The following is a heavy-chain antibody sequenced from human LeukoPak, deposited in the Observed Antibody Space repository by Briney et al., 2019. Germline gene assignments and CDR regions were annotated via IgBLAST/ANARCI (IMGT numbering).Heavy chain of an antibody. CDR3: TTLLGYSDYFDY. D-gene: IGHD2-21*01. Sequence: GGSLSLSCAASGFTFSNAWMSWVRQAPGKGLEWVGRIKSEPDGGTTDYVAPVKGRFTISRDDSKNTLYLQMNSLKTEDTAVYYCTTLLGYSDYFDYWGQGTQVTVSS. J-gene: IGHJ4*02. CDR1: GFTFSNAW. CDR2: IKSEPDGGTT. V-gene: IGHV3-15*01.